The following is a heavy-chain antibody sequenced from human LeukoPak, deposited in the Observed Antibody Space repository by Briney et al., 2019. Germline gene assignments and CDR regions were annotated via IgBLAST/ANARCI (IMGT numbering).Heavy chain of an antibody. CDR3: AGALSSGSYITNHLNPMDV. V-gene: IGHV4-39*07. CDR2: IYYSGST. D-gene: IGHD6-19*01. J-gene: IGHJ6*03. Sequence: SETLSLTCTVSGGSISSSSYYWGWIRQPPGKGLGWIGSIYYSGSTYYNPSLKSRVTISVDTSKNQFSLKLSSVTAADTAVYYCAGALSSGSYITNHLNPMDVWGKGTTVTVSS. CDR1: GGSISSSSYY.